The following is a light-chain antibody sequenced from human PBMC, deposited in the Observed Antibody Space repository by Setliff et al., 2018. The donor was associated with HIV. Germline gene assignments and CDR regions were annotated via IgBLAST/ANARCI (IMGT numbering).Light chain of an antibody. CDR1: SDSIASNY. CDR2: EDN. Sequence: NFMLTQTRSVSESPGKTVTISCTRSSDSIASNYVQWYQQRPGRPPTTVIFEDNQRPSGVPERFSGSIDSSSNSASLTISGLKIEDEADYYCQSSDSTIWVFGGGTKVTVL. J-gene: IGLJ3*02. V-gene: IGLV6-57*01. CDR3: QSSDSTIWV.